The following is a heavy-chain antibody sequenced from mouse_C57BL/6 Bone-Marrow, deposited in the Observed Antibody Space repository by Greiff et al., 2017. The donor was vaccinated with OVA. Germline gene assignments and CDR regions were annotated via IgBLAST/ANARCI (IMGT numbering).Heavy chain of an antibody. CDR2: INPNNGGT. CDR3: AGFYDYFDY. V-gene: IGHV1-26*01. J-gene: IGHJ2*01. D-gene: IGHD2-3*01. Sequence: EVQLQQSGPELVKPGASVKISCKASGYTFTDYYMNWVKQSHGKSLEWIGDINPNNGGTSYNQKFKGKATLTVDKSSSTAYMELRSLTSEDSAVYYCAGFYDYFDYWGQGTTLTVSS. CDR1: GYTFTDYY.